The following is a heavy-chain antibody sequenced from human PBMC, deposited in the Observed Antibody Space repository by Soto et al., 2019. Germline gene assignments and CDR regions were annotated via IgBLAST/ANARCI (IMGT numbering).Heavy chain of an antibody. V-gene: IGHV1-3*01. J-gene: IGHJ4*02. D-gene: IGHD2-15*01. CDR3: ARETPAYRPFDY. Sequence: ASVKVSCKASGYTFTSYAMHWVRQAPGQRLEWMGWINAGNGNTKYSQKFQGRVTITRDTSASTAYMELSSLRSEDTAVYYRARETPAYRPFDYWGQGTLVTVSS. CDR1: GYTFTSYA. CDR2: INAGNGNT.